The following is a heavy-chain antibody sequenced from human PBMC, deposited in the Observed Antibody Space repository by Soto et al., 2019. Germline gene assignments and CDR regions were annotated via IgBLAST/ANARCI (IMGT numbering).Heavy chain of an antibody. V-gene: IGHV4-4*02. Sequence: QVQLQESGPGLVKPSGTLSLTCTVSGGSMSSSNWWNWVRQPPGKGLEWIGETHHSGRTNYNPSLKSRVTISADTSKNHFSLKLSSVTAADTAVYYCASSEATVLDYWGQGTLVTVSS. CDR1: GGSMSSSNW. J-gene: IGHJ4*02. CDR3: ASSEATVLDY. D-gene: IGHD4-17*01. CDR2: THHSGRT.